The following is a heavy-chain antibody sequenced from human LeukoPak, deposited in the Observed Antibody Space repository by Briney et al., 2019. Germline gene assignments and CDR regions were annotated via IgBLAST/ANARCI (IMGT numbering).Heavy chain of an antibody. CDR3: AKATTTTSYMDV. Sequence: GGSLRPSCAASGFTFDDYAMHWVRQAPGKGLEWVSGISWNSGSIGYADSVKGRFTISRDNAKNSLYLQMNSLRAEDMALYYCAKATTTTSYMDVSGKGTTVTVSS. CDR1: GFTFDDYA. J-gene: IGHJ6*03. V-gene: IGHV3-9*03. CDR2: ISWNSGSI. D-gene: IGHD1-14*01.